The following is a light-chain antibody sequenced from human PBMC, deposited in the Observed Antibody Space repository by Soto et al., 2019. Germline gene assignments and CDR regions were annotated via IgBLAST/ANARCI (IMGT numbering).Light chain of an antibody. CDR3: QSYDRSLSGFVV. CDR1: SSNIGAGYD. V-gene: IGLV1-40*01. J-gene: IGLJ2*01. CDR2: GNS. Sequence: QSVLTQPPSVSGAQGQRVTISCTGSSSNIGAGYDVHWYQQLPGTAPKLLIYGNSNRPSGVPDRFSGSKSGTSASLAITGLQAEDEADYYCQSYDRSLSGFVVFGGGTKLTVL.